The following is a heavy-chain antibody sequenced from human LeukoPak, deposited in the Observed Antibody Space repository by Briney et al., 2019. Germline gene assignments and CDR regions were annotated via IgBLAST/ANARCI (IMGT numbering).Heavy chain of an antibody. CDR1: GGSISSSGYY. J-gene: IGHJ4*02. Sequence: SETLSLTCTVSGGSISSSGYYWGWIRQPPGKGLQWIGTIYYSGSTYYNPSLKSRVTISVDTSKNQFSLKLSSVTAADTAVYYCARARRRATGTIDYWGQGTLVTVSS. CDR2: IYYSGST. CDR3: ARARRRATGTIDY. D-gene: IGHD1/OR15-1a*01. V-gene: IGHV4-39*01.